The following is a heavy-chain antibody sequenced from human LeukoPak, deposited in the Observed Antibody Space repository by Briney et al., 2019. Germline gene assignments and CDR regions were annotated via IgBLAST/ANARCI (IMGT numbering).Heavy chain of an antibody. CDR3: AKLPPAASYYYYYMDV. V-gene: IGHV3-23*01. Sequence: QPGGSLRLSCAASGFTFSSYAMSWVRQAPGKGLEWVSAISGSGGSTYYADSVKGRFTISRDNSKNTLYLQMNSLRAEDTAVYYCAKLPPAASYYYYYMDVWGKGTTVTVSS. D-gene: IGHD2-2*01. J-gene: IGHJ6*03. CDR1: GFTFSSYA. CDR2: ISGSGGST.